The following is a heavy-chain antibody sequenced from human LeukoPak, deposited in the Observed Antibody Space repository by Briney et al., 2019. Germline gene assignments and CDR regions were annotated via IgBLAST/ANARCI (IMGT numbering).Heavy chain of an antibody. CDR3: ARWASIIYDSNWSAPLDY. Sequence: ASVKVSCKASGYTLTNYYLHWVRQAPGEGLEWMGIIKPSDGSTSFAQKFQGRVTMTTDTSTSTVYMELTSLRSEATAVYFCARWASIIYDSNWSAPLDYWGQGTLVTVSS. CDR1: GYTLTNYY. V-gene: IGHV1-46*01. CDR2: IKPSDGST. J-gene: IGHJ4*02. D-gene: IGHD6-13*01.